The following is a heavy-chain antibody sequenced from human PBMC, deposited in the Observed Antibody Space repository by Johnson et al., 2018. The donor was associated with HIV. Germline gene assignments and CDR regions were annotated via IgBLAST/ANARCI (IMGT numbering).Heavy chain of an antibody. CDR2: IRYDGSNK. D-gene: IGHD2-8*01. V-gene: IGHV3-30*02. J-gene: IGHJ3*02. Sequence: QVQLVESGGGVAQPGGSLRLSCAASGFTFSSYGMHWVRQAPGKGLEWVAFIRYDGSNKYYADSVKGRFTISRDNAKNSLYLQMNSLRAEDTAVYYCARALGLEVCAFDIWGQGTMVTVSS. CDR1: GFTFSSYG. CDR3: ARALGLEVCAFDI.